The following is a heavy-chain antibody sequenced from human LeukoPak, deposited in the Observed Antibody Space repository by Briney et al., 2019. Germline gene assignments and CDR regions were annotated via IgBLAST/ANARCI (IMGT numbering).Heavy chain of an antibody. CDR2: VSRSSSYK. CDR3: ARAGYSSGWGFDP. V-gene: IGHV3-21*04. J-gene: IGHJ5*02. Sequence: PGGSLRLSCAASGFTFSSYSMNWVRQAPGKGLEWVSSVSRSSSYKYYVDSVKGRFIISRDNANNSLYLQMNSLRAEDTAVYYCARAGYSSGWGFDPWGQGTLVTVSS. CDR1: GFTFSSYS. D-gene: IGHD6-19*01.